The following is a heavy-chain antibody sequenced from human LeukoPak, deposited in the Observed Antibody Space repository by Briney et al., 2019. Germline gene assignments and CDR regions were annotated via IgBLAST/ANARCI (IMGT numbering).Heavy chain of an antibody. D-gene: IGHD4-17*01. CDR2: IYHSGNT. V-gene: IGHV4-38-2*02. CDR3: ARVVYGDYVKSWFDP. J-gene: IGHJ5*02. Sequence: SETLSLTCTVSGYSISSGYYWGWIRQPPGKGLEWIGSIYHSGNTYYNPSLKSRVTISVDTSKNQFSLKLSSVTAADTAVYYCARVVYGDYVKSWFDPWGQGTLVTVSS. CDR1: GYSISSGYY.